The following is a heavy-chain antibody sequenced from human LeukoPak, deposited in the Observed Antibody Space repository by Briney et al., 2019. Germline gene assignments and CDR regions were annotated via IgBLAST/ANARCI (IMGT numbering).Heavy chain of an antibody. D-gene: IGHD2-2*01. Sequence: PGRSLRLSCAASGFTFSSYAMHWVRQAPGKGLEWVAVISYDGSNKYYADSVKGRFTISRDNSKNTLYLQMNSLRAEDTAVYYCAKDSVVVVPAASYLDSWGQGTLVTVSS. CDR2: ISYDGSNK. CDR3: AKDSVVVVPAASYLDS. V-gene: IGHV3-30-3*01. CDR1: GFTFSSYA. J-gene: IGHJ4*02.